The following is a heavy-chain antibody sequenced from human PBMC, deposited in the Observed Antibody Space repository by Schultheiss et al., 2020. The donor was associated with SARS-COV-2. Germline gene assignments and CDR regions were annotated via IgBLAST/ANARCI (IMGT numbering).Heavy chain of an antibody. Sequence: ASVKVSCKASGYTFTSYGISWVRQAPGQGLEWMGWISAYNGNTNYAQKFQGRVTITADKSTSTAYMELSSLRSEDTAVYYCARDPYMGYCSSTSCYTTTHLHYYYSMDVWGQGTTVTVAS. CDR3: ARDPYMGYCSSTSCYTTTHLHYYYSMDV. D-gene: IGHD2-2*02. V-gene: IGHV1-18*01. J-gene: IGHJ6*02. CDR1: GYTFTSYG. CDR2: ISAYNGNT.